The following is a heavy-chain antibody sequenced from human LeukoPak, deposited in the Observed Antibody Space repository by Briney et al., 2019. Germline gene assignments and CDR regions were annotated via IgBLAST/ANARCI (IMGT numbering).Heavy chain of an antibody. V-gene: IGHV4-4*07. D-gene: IGHD3-10*01. CDR1: GGSISSYY. Sequence: SETLSLTCTVSGGSISSYYWSWIRQPAGKGLEWIGRIYTSGSTNYNPSLKSRVTISLDTSKNQFSLKVISVTAADTAVYYCARVAKHFRGGLSFYYMDVWGKGTTVTISS. J-gene: IGHJ6*03. CDR2: IYTSGST. CDR3: ARVAKHFRGGLSFYYMDV.